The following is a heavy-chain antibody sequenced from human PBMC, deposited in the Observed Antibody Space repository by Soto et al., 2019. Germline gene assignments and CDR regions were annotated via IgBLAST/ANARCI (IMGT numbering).Heavy chain of an antibody. CDR2: IWYDGSNK. V-gene: IGHV3-33*01. D-gene: IGHD2-2*01. J-gene: IGHJ4*02. CDR1: GFTFSSYG. CDR3: ARDDCGAQPGYCSSTSPGDY. Sequence: PGGSLRLSCAASGFTFSSYGMHWVRQAPGKGLEWVAVIWYDGSNKYYADSVKGRFTISRDNSKNTLYLQMNSLRAEDTTVYYCARDDCGAQPGYCSSTSPGDYWGQGTLVTVSS.